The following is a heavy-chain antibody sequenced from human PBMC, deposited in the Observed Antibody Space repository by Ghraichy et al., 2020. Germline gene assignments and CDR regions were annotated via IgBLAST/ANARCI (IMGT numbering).Heavy chain of an antibody. Sequence: GESLNISCAASGFTFSSYDMTWVRQAPGKGLEWVSGISTGGGTTYYPASVKGRFTVSRDNSKNTLYLQMNSLRAEDTAVYYCARRYFYDTSGYNFDRWGQGTLVTVSS. V-gene: IGHV3-23*01. D-gene: IGHD3-22*01. CDR2: ISTGGGTT. CDR3: ARRYFYDTSGYNFDR. J-gene: IGHJ4*02. CDR1: GFTFSSYD.